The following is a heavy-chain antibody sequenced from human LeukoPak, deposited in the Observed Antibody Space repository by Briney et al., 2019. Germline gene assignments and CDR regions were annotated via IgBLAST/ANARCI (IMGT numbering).Heavy chain of an antibody. V-gene: IGHV3-7*03. Sequence: GGSLRLSCAASGFALSSHWMTWVRQVPGRGPEWVANVNRDGSETYYLDSVKGRFTISKDSTKNSLYLQMNSLRAEDTALYHCARNNGMDVWGQGTTVIVSS. CDR3: ARNNGMDV. CDR1: GFALSSHW. J-gene: IGHJ6*02. CDR2: VNRDGSET.